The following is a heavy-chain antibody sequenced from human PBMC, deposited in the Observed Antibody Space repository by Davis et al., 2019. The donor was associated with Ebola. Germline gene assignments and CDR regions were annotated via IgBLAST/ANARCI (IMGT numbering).Heavy chain of an antibody. CDR3: ARDAFSLSRYDTEDH. J-gene: IGHJ4*02. CDR2: ISGSATST. V-gene: IGHV3-48*03. D-gene: IGHD3-9*01. CDR1: GFPFSNAW. Sequence: GGSLRLSCAASGFPFSNAWMNWVRQAPGKGLEWVSYISGSATSTFYADSVKGRFTISRDNARDSLYLQMDSLRVEDTAIYYCARDAFSLSRYDTEDHWGQGTLVTVSS.